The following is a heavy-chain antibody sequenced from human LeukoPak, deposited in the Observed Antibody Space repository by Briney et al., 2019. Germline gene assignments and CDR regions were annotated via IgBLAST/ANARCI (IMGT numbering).Heavy chain of an antibody. D-gene: IGHD3-9*01. CDR3: ARVALYDILTGGPYYFDY. CDR2: ISAYNGNT. V-gene: IGHV1-18*01. CDR1: GYTFTSYG. J-gene: IGHJ4*02. Sequence: ASVKVSCKASGYTFTSYGISWVRQAPGQGLEWMGWISAYNGNTNYAQKLQGRVTMTTDTSTSTAYMELRSLRSDDTAVYYCARVALYDILTGGPYYFDYWGQGTLVTVSS.